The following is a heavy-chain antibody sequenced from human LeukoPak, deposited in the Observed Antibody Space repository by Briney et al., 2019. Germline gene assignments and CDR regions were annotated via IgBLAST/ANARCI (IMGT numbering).Heavy chain of an antibody. CDR3: ARDTNWGLDY. CDR2: ISSSGGTI. V-gene: IGHV3-48*03. Sequence: LSGGSLRLSRAASGFTFNSYEMNWVRQAPGKGLEWVSYISSSGGTIYYADSVKGRFTISRDNAKNSLYLQMNSLRAEDTAVYYCARDTNWGLDYWDQGTLVTVSS. CDR1: GFTFNSYE. J-gene: IGHJ4*02. D-gene: IGHD7-27*01.